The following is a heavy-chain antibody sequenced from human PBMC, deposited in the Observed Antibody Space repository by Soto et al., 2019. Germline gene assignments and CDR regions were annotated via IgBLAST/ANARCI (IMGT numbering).Heavy chain of an antibody. D-gene: IGHD6-19*01. V-gene: IGHV3-23*01. CDR3: AKDLLLTSSGWYYYYYGMDV. Sequence: GGSLRLSCAASGFTFSSYAMSWVRQAPGKGLEWVSAISGSGGSTYYADSVKGRFTISRDNSKNTLYLQMNSLRAEDTAVYYCAKDLLLTSSGWYYYYYGMDVWGQGTTVTVSS. CDR2: ISGSGGST. CDR1: GFTFSSYA. J-gene: IGHJ6*02.